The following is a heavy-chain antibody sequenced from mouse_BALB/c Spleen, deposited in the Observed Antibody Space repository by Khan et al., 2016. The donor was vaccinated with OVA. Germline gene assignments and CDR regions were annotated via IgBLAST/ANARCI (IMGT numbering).Heavy chain of an antibody. CDR2: INPKNGGT. J-gene: IGHJ4*01. D-gene: IGHD3-3*01. CDR1: GYTFPEYT. V-gene: IGHV1-18*01. Sequence: VQLQQSGPELVKPGASVKISCKTSGYTFPEYTVHWVKQSLGKSLDWIGVINPKNGGTAYNQQFKGKATLTVDKSSSTAYMEFRSLTSDDSAVYYCARDAGRYWGQGTSVTVAS. CDR3: ARDAGRY.